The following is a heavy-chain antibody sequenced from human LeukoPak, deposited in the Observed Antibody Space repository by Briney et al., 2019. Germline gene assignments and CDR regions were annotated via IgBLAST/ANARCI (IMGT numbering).Heavy chain of an antibody. J-gene: IGHJ4*02. Sequence: GGSLRLSCAASGFTFSSYSMNWVRPAPGKGLEWVSSISSSSSYIYYADSVKGRFTISRDNAKNSLYLQMNSLRAEDTAVYYCARSSIRSGSYRFLYFDYWGQGTLVTVSS. D-gene: IGHD1-26*01. CDR3: ARSSIRSGSYRFLYFDY. CDR1: GFTFSSYS. CDR2: ISSSSSYI. V-gene: IGHV3-21*01.